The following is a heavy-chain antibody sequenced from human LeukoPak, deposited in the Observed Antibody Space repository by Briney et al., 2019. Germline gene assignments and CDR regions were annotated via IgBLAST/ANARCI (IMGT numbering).Heavy chain of an antibody. Sequence: GGSLRLXCATSGFTFSRSWMDWVRQAPGKGLEWVANIKEDGSETHYVDFAKGRFTISRDNAKNSLFLQVDNLRVEDTAIYYCSRSLNFWGQGTLVTVSP. J-gene: IGHJ4*02. CDR3: SRSLNF. CDR2: IKEDGSET. V-gene: IGHV3-7*01. CDR1: GFTFSRSW.